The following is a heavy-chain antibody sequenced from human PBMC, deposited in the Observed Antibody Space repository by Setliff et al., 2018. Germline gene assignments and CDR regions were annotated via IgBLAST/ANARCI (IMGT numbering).Heavy chain of an antibody. CDR3: AKGGTYRYFDF. CDR1: GGPFSGAS. J-gene: IGHJ4*02. CDR2: VYYSGTA. Sequence: SETLSLTCTFSGGPFSGASIWSWIRQPPGKGLEFIGYVYYSGTAKYDPSLVSRAIMSVDASKNQISLKLNSVTAADTAVYCCAKGGTYRYFDFWGQGALVTVSS. V-gene: IGHV4-59*01. D-gene: IGHD1-26*01.